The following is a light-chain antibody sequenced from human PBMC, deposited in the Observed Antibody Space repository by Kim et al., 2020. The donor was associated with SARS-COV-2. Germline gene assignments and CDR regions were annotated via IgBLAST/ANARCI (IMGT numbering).Light chain of an antibody. J-gene: IGLJ1*01. CDR3: SSYTSSSTRV. Sequence: GQSHTICCTRTSSAVGGYNYVYWYQQHPDKAPKLMIYDVSNRPSGVSHRFSVSKSGNTASLTISGLQAEDEADYYCSSYTSSSTRVFGTGTKVTVL. CDR2: DVS. CDR1: SSAVGGYNY. V-gene: IGLV2-14*03.